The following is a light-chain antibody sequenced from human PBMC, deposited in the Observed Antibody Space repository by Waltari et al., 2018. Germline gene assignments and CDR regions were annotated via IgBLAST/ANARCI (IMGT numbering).Light chain of an antibody. V-gene: IGLV7-46*01. CDR2: DPS. CDR1: TGAVTRGQP. CDR3: LLWYSGARWV. J-gene: IGLJ3*02. Sequence: QAVVTQEPSLTVSPVGTVTLTCGSSTGAVTRGQPPYWFQQKPCQAPRTLIYDPSNRRSWTPARFSGSLFGGKAALTLSGAQPEDEAEYYCLLWYSGARWVFGGGTKLSVL.